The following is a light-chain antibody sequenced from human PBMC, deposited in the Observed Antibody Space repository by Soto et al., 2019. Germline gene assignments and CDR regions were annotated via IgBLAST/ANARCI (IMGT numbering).Light chain of an antibody. CDR2: GAS. CDR3: QQYGGSPRT. Sequence: EIVLTQSPGTLSLSPGEGATLSCRASQSVGGTFLAWYQQKGGQAHRLLIHGASNRATGIPDRFSGSGSGTDFTLTISRLEPEDFAVYYCQQYGGSPRTFGQGNKVEVK. V-gene: IGKV3-20*01. J-gene: IGKJ1*01. CDR1: QSVGGTF.